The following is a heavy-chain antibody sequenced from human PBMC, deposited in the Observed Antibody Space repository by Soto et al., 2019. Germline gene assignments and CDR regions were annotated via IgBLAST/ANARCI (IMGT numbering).Heavy chain of an antibody. CDR1: GYTFTSYG. V-gene: IGHV1-18*01. J-gene: IGHJ5*02. CDR3: ARHNSQWPNWFDP. CDR2: ISAYDGST. D-gene: IGHD1-1*01. Sequence: WASVKVSCKASGYTFTSYGFSWVRQAPGQGLEWMGWISAYDGSTNYAQKFQGRVTMTTDTSTSTAYMELKSLRSDDTAVYYCARHNSQWPNWFDPWGQGTLVTVSS.